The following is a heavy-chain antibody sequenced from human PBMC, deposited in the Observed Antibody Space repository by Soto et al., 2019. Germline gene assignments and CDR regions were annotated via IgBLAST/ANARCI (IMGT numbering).Heavy chain of an antibody. CDR2: IYYSGST. CDR3: ARDTYYYDSSGHRHFDY. V-gene: IGHV4-30-4*01. Sequence: KTSETLSLTCTVSGGSISSGDYYWSWIRQPPGKGLEWIGYIYYSGSTYYNPSLKSRVTISVDTSKNQFSLKLSSVTAADTAVYYCARDTYYYDSSGHRHFDYWGQGTLVTVSS. CDR1: GGSISSGDYY. D-gene: IGHD3-22*01. J-gene: IGHJ4*02.